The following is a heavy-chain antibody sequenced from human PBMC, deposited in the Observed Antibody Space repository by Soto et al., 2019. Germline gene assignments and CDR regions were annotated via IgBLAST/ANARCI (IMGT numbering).Heavy chain of an antibody. D-gene: IGHD3-3*01. J-gene: IGHJ4*02. CDR1: GYTFTSYG. V-gene: IGHV1-18*01. CDR2: ISAYNGNT. CDR3: ARALGKYYDFWSGYSTQFDY. Sequence: QVQLVQSGAEVKKPGASVKVSCKASGYTFTSYGISWVRQAPGQGLEWMGWISAYNGNTNYAQKLQGRVTMTTDTSTSTAYMELMSLRSDDTAVYYCARALGKYYDFWSGYSTQFDYWGQGTLVTVSS.